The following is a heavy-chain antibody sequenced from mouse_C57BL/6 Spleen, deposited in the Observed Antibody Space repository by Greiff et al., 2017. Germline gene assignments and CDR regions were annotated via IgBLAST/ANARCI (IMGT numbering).Heavy chain of an antibody. CDR3: ARYDYEDYYAMDY. J-gene: IGHJ4*01. CDR1: GYAFSSSW. D-gene: IGHD2-4*01. Sequence: VQLQQSGPELVKPGASVKISCKASGYAFSSSWMNWVKQRPGKGLEWIGRIYPGDGDTNYNGKFKGKATLTADKSSSTAYMQLSSLTSEDSAVYFCARYDYEDYYAMDYWGQGTSVTVSS. CDR2: IYPGDGDT. V-gene: IGHV1-82*01.